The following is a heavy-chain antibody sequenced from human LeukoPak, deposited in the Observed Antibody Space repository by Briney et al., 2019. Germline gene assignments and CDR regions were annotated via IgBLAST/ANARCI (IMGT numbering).Heavy chain of an antibody. J-gene: IGHJ6*03. Sequence: ASVKVSCKASGYTFTSYAMNWARQAPGQGLEWMGWINTNTGNPTYAQGFTGRFVFSLDTSVSTAYLQISSLKAEDTAVYYCAREAPGSIAAPGYMDVWGKGTTVTVSS. CDR1: GYTFTSYA. V-gene: IGHV7-4-1*02. CDR2: INTNTGNP. D-gene: IGHD6-6*01. CDR3: AREAPGSIAAPGYMDV.